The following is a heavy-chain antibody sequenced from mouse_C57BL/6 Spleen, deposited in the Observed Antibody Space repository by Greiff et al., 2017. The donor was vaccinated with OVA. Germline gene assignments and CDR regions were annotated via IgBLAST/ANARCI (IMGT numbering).Heavy chain of an antibody. D-gene: IGHD1-1*02. CDR3: ARYLGHWWAMDY. CDR1: GFTFTDYY. V-gene: IGHV7-3*01. Sequence: DVQLVESGGGLVQPGGSLSLSCAASGFTFTDYYMSWVRQPPGKALEWLGFIRNKGNGYTTEYSASMKGRYTITKDNSQSILYLQMNALRAEDSATYDCARYLGHWWAMDYWGQGTSVTVSS. CDR2: IRNKGNGYTT. J-gene: IGHJ4*01.